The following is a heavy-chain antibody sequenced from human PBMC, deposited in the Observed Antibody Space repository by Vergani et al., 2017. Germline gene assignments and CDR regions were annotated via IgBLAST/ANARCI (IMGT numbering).Heavy chain of an antibody. V-gene: IGHV3-33*01. D-gene: IGHD1-14*01. J-gene: IGHJ5*02. CDR1: GFTFNQYG. CDR2: TWYDGNNK. Sequence: QVQLVESGGGVVQPGRSLRLSCAASGFTFNQYGMHWVRQAPGKGLEWVAVTWYDGNNKQYADSVKGRFTISRDNSKSKMSLQMNSLRDEDTGVYYCARDLRLLYNRFDPWGQGTLVTVSS. CDR3: ARDLRLLYNRFDP.